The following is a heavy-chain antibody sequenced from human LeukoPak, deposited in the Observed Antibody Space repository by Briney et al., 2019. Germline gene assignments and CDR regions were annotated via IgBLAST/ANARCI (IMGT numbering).Heavy chain of an antibody. CDR3: ARSGRYCSSTSCYYYYYYGMDV. CDR2: INHSGST. Sequence: SETLSLTCAVYGGSFSGYYWSWIRQPPGKGLEGIGEINHSGSTNYNPSLKSRVTISVDTSKNQFSLKLSSVTAADTAVYYCARSGRYCSSTSCYYYYYYGMDVWGQGTTVTVSS. D-gene: IGHD2-2*01. CDR1: GGSFSGYY. V-gene: IGHV4-34*01. J-gene: IGHJ6*02.